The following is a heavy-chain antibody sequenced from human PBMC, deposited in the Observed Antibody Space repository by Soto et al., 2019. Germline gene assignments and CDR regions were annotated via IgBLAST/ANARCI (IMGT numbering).Heavy chain of an antibody. CDR2: ISGSGGST. CDR3: TTSEGVARARDAFDI. J-gene: IGHJ3*02. D-gene: IGHD5-12*01. Sequence: GGSLRLSCAASGFTFSSYAMSWVRQAPGKGLEWVSAISGSGGSTYYADSVKGRFTISRDNSKNTLYLQMNSLKTEDTAVYYCTTSEGVARARDAFDIWGQGTMVTVSS. CDR1: GFTFSSYA. V-gene: IGHV3-23*01.